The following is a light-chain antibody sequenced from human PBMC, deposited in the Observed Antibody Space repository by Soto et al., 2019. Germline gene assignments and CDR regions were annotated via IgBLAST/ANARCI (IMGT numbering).Light chain of an antibody. CDR1: SIDIGHYDY. CDR2: HVT. V-gene: IGLV2-14*03. J-gene: IGLJ1*01. CDR3: CSLTTSHTYV. Sequence: QSVLTQPASVSGSRGPPITISCTGTSIDIGHYDYVSWYQQHPGKAPKLMIYHVTYRPSGVSNRYSGSKSGNSASLPISGLQADDEADYYCCSLTTSHTYVFGSGTKVTVL.